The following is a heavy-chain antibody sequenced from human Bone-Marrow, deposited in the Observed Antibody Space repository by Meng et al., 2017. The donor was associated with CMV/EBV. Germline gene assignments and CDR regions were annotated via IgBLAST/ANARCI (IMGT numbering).Heavy chain of an antibody. J-gene: IGHJ4*02. D-gene: IGHD3-3*01. Sequence: ASVKVSCKAPGYTFTSYGISWVRQAPGQGLEWMGWMNPNSGNTGYAQKFQGRVTMTRNTSISIAYMELSSLRSEDTAVYYCARGKQYYDFWSGYLYWGQGTLVTVSS. CDR3: ARGKQYYDFWSGYLY. CDR2: MNPNSGNT. CDR1: GYTFTSYG. V-gene: IGHV1-8*02.